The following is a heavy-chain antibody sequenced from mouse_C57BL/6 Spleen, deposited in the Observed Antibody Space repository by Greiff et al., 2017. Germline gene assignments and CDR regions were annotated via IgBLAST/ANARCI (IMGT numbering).Heavy chain of an antibody. D-gene: IGHD1-1*01. CDR3: ARRYGSSTGYAMDY. Sequence: VQLQQSGAELARPGASVKLSCKASGYTFTSYGISWVKQRTGQGLEWIGEIYPRSGNTYYNEKFKGKATLTADKSSSTAYMELRSLTSEDSAVYFCARRYGSSTGYAMDYWGQGTSVTVSS. J-gene: IGHJ4*01. CDR1: GYTFTSYG. CDR2: IYPRSGNT. V-gene: IGHV1-81*01.